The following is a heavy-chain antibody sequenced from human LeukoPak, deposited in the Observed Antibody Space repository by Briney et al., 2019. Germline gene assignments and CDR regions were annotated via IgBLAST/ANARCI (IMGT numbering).Heavy chain of an antibody. CDR3: ARGGAEDPTIFGVVSSNWFDP. D-gene: IGHD3-3*01. Sequence: NPSETLSLTCTVSGGSISSGDYYWSWIRQPPGKGLEWIGYIYYSGSTYYNPSLKSRVTISVDTSKNQFSLKLSSVTAADTAVYYCARGGAEDPTIFGVVSSNWFDPWGQGTLVTVSS. V-gene: IGHV4-30-4*08. J-gene: IGHJ5*02. CDR1: GGSISSGDYY. CDR2: IYYSGST.